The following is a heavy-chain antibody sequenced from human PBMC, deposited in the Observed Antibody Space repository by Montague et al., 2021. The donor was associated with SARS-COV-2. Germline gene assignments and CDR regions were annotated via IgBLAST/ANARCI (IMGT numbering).Heavy chain of an antibody. CDR2: ISSSSSYI. CDR1: GFTFSSYS. D-gene: IGHD3-10*01. Sequence: SLRLSCAASGFTFSSYSMNWVRQAPGKGLEWVSSISSSSSYIYYADSVKGRFTISRDNAKNPLYLQMNSLRAEDTAVYYCAREITMVRGVTLDYWGQGTLVTVSS. V-gene: IGHV3-21*01. CDR3: AREITMVRGVTLDY. J-gene: IGHJ4*02.